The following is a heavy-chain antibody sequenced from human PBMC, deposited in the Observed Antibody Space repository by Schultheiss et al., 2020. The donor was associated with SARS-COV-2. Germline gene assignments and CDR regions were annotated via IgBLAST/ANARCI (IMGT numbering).Heavy chain of an antibody. CDR2: IYPADSDS. J-gene: IGHJ5*02. CDR1: GYSFISYW. D-gene: IGHD2-15*01. CDR3: ARRGSGGSGWFDP. Sequence: GESLKISCKASGYSFISYWIGWVRQQPGKGLEWMGIIYPADSDSRYSPSFQGQVTISADKSINTAYLQWSSLKASDTAMYYCARRGSGGSGWFDPWGQGTLVTVSS. V-gene: IGHV5-51*01.